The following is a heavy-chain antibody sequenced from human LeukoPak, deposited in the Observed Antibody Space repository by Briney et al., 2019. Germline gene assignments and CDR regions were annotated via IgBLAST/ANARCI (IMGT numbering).Heavy chain of an antibody. V-gene: IGHV1-69*05. CDR1: GDTGSSYT. Sequence: SVKVSCKASGDTGSSYTMNWIRQAPGQGLEWMGRINPMSGTTNYAHKNQGRVTITTDDSTTTVYMELSSLRSDDTAVYYCARSDITMIRGVIPNWFDPWGQGTLVIVSS. CDR3: ARSDITMIRGVIPNWFDP. CDR2: INPMSGTT. D-gene: IGHD3-10*01. J-gene: IGHJ5*02.